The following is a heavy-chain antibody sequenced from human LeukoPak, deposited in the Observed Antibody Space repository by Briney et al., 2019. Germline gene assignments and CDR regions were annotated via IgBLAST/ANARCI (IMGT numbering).Heavy chain of an antibody. J-gene: IGHJ6*02. Sequence: SETLSLTCTVSGGSISSSSYYWGWIRQPPGKGLEWIGSIYYSGSTYYNPSLKSRVTISVDTSKNQFSLKLSSVTAAGTAVYYCARESVGAIYYYYYGMDVWGQGTTVTVSS. CDR2: IYYSGST. CDR1: GGSISSSSYY. CDR3: ARESVGAIYYYYYGMDV. V-gene: IGHV4-39*07. D-gene: IGHD1-26*01.